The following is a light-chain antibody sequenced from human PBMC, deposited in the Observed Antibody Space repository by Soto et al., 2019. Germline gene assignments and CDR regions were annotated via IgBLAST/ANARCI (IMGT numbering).Light chain of an antibody. J-gene: IGLJ1*01. CDR1: SSNIGAGYD. CDR3: QSYDRSLSAPYV. CDR2: GNN. V-gene: IGLV1-40*01. Sequence: QSVLTQAPSVSGAPGQRVTISCPGSSSNIGAGYDVHWYQKVPGTAPKLLIYGNNNRPSGVPDRFSGSKSGTSASLAITGVQAEDEADYYCQSYDRSLSAPYVFGTGTKVTVL.